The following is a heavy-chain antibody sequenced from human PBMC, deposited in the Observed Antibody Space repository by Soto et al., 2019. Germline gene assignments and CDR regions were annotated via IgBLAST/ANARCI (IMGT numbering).Heavy chain of an antibody. V-gene: IGHV1-2*04. CDR3: TIVVVPAAMGFDP. CDR1: GYTFTGYY. Sequence: VASVKVSCKASGYTFTGYYMHWVRQAPGQGLEWMGWINPNSGGTNYAQKFQGWVTMTRDTSISTAYMELSRLRSDDTAVYYCTIVVVPAAMGFDPWGQGTLVTVSS. CDR2: INPNSGGT. J-gene: IGHJ5*02. D-gene: IGHD2-2*01.